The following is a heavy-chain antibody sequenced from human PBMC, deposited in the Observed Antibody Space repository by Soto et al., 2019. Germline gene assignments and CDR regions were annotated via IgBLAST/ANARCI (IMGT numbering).Heavy chain of an antibody. CDR2: ISGSGGST. V-gene: IGHV3-23*01. CDR1: GFTFSSYA. D-gene: IGHD4-17*01. CDR3: AKADSNYGYYYYYMDV. J-gene: IGHJ6*03. Sequence: GGSLRLSCAASGFTFSSYAMSWVRQAPGKGLEWVSAISGSGGSTYYADSVKGRFTISRDNSKNTLYLQMNSLRAEDTAVYYCAKADSNYGYYYYYMDVWGKGTTVTVSS.